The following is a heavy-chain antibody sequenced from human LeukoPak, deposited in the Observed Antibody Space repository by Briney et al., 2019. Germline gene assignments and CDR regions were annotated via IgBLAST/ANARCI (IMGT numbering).Heavy chain of an antibody. V-gene: IGHV1-24*01. Sequence: SVKVSCKVSGYTPTELSMHWLRQAPGKGLEWMGGFDPEDGETIYAQKFQGRVTMTEDTSTYTAYMKLSSLRSEDTAVYYCATETLLVGARDAFDIWGQGTMVTVSS. CDR3: ATETLLVGARDAFDI. CDR1: GYTPTELS. J-gene: IGHJ3*02. CDR2: FDPEDGET. D-gene: IGHD1-26*01.